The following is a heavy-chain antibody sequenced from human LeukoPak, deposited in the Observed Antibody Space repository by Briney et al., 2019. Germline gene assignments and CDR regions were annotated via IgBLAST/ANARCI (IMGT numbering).Heavy chain of an antibody. J-gene: IGHJ3*02. CDR2: ISSSTKYI. D-gene: IGHD3-22*01. CDR3: ARDGGWDYDTSGYYLHAFDI. Sequence: PGGSLRLSCAASGFTFSSYAMSWVRQAPGEGLEWVSSISSSTKYIYYADSLKGRFTISRDNAKNSLYLQMNSLRAEDTAVYYCARDGGWDYDTSGYYLHAFDIWGQGTMVTVSS. V-gene: IGHV3-21*01. CDR1: GFTFSSYA.